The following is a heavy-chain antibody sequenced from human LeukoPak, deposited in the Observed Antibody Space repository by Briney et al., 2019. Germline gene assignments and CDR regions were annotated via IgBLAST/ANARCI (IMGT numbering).Heavy chain of an antibody. CDR2: IYYSGST. J-gene: IGHJ6*02. V-gene: IGHV4-31*03. D-gene: IGHD6-25*01. CDR1: GGSISSGGYY. CDR3: ARVQLSAATYYYYGMDV. Sequence: SETLSLTCTVSGGSISSGGYYWSWIRQHPGKRLERIGYIYYSGSTCYNPSLKSRVTISVDTSKNQFSLKLSSVTAADTAVYYCARVQLSAATYYYYGMDVWGQRTMVTVSS.